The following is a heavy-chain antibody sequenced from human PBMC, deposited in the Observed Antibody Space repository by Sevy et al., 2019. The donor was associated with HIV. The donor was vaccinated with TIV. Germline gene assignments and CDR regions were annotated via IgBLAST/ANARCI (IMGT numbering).Heavy chain of an antibody. CDR2: INQDGSQK. CDR1: GFTFSTYW. V-gene: IGHV3-7*01. CDR3: ARTGPPGYYYDSSGSDY. Sequence: GGSLRLSCGASGFTFSTYWMSWVRQAPGKGLEWVANINQDGSQKYYVDSVKGRFTISKDDAKNSLYLQMSSLRAEDTAVYYCARTGPPGYYYDSSGSDYWGQGTLVTVSS. J-gene: IGHJ4*02. D-gene: IGHD3-22*01.